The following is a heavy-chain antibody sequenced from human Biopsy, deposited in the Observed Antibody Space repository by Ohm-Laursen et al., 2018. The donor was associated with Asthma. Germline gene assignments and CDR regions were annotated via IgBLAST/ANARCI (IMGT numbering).Heavy chain of an antibody. CDR2: HDHEEGGT. J-gene: IGHJ4*02. D-gene: IGHD4-17*01. V-gene: IGHV1-24*01. Sequence: SVKVPCKISGYSLTDLSMHWVRQAPGQGLEWMGGHDHEEGGTVNARRFQGRVTMTEDTSTDTAYMELSSLNSDDTAVYYCASDFPKDYVRYNFQFWGQGTLVTVSS. CDR3: ASDFPKDYVRYNFQF. CDR1: GYSLTDLS.